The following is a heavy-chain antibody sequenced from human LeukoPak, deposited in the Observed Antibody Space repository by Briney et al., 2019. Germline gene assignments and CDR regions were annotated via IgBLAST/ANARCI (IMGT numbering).Heavy chain of an antibody. D-gene: IGHD3-3*01. CDR1: GGTFSSYA. J-gene: IGHJ5*02. Sequence: SVKVSCRASGGTFSSYAISWVRQAPGQGLEWMGGIIPIFGTANDAQKFQGRVTITADESTSTAYMELSSLRSEDTAVYYCARSLRRTTIFGVGYRWFDPWGQGTLVTVSS. V-gene: IGHV1-69*13. CDR2: IIPIFGTA. CDR3: ARSLRRTTIFGVGYRWFDP.